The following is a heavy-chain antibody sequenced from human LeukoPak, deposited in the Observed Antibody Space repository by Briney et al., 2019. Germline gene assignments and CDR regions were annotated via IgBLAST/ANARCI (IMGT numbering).Heavy chain of an antibody. J-gene: IGHJ4*02. Sequence: PGGSLRLSCAASGFSFSSFAMSWVRQAPGKGLEWVANIKQDGSEKYYVDSVKGRFTISRDNAKNSLYLQMNSLRAEDTAVYYCARDLGDYIWGSYRYFDYWGQGTLVTVSS. CDR1: GFSFSSFA. V-gene: IGHV3-7*01. CDR3: ARDLGDYIWGSYRYFDY. CDR2: IKQDGSEK. D-gene: IGHD3-16*02.